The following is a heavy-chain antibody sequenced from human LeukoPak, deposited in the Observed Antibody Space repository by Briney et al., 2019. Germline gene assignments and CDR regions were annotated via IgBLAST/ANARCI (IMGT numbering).Heavy chain of an antibody. CDR3: ARDHRSSVGTIDY. D-gene: IGHD1-14*01. V-gene: IGHV3-23*01. J-gene: IGHJ4*02. Sequence: GGSLRLSCAASGFTFSSSAMSWVRQAPGKGLEWVSTISGSDSSTHYADSVKGRFTISRDNSKNTLYLQMNSLRAEDTAVYYCARDHRSSVGTIDYWGQGTLVTVSS. CDR1: GFTFSSSA. CDR2: ISGSDSST.